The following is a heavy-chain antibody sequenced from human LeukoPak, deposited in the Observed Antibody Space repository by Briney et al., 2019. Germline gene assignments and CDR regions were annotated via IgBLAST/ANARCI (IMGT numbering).Heavy chain of an antibody. CDR1: GGSISSYY. CDR3: ARHAHLYYYDSSGYYPHYFDY. J-gene: IGHJ4*02. D-gene: IGHD3-22*01. Sequence: SETLFLTCTVSGGSISSYYWSWIRQPPGKGLEWIGYIYYSGSTNYNLSLKSRVTISVDTSKNQFSLKLSSVTAADTAVYYCARHAHLYYYDSSGYYPHYFDYWGQGTLVTVSS. CDR2: IYYSGST. V-gene: IGHV4-59*08.